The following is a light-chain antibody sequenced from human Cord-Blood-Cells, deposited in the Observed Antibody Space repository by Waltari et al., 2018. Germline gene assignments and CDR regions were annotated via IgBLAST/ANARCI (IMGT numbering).Light chain of an antibody. CDR1: QSISSY. CDR2: AAS. CDR3: QQSYSTLWT. Sequence: DIQMTQSPSSPSASVGDRVPITCRASQSISSYLNWYQQKPGKAPKLLIYAASSLQSGVPSRFSGSGSGTDFTLTISSLQPEDFATYYCQQSYSTLWTFGQGTKVEIK. J-gene: IGKJ1*01. V-gene: IGKV1-39*01.